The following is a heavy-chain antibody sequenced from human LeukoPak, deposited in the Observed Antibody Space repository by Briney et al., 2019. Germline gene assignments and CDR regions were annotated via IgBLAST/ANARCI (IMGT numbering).Heavy chain of an antibody. CDR3: ARDRNSYSYGHNYFDY. Sequence: SQTLSLTCAISGDSVSSNSAAWNWIRHSPSRGLEWLGRTYYRSKWYNDYAVSVKSRITINPDTSKNQFSLQLNSVTPEDTVVYYCARDRNSYSYGHNYFDYWGQGTLVTVSS. J-gene: IGHJ4*02. CDR2: TYYRSKWYN. CDR1: GDSVSSNSAA. V-gene: IGHV6-1*01. D-gene: IGHD5-18*01.